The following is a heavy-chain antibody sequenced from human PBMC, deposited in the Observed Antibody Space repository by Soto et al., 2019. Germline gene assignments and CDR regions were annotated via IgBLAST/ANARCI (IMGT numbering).Heavy chain of an antibody. CDR2: ISTSGNTI. Sequence: GGSLRLSCAVSAFSFTSDEMNWVRQAPGKGLEWVAYISTSGNTIYYADSVKGRFTISRDNAKNSLYLQMNSLRVEDTAVYYCVRDRYSSGWFGDFWGQGTPVTVSS. D-gene: IGHD6-19*01. CDR3: VRDRYSSGWFGDF. J-gene: IGHJ4*02. CDR1: AFSFTSDE. V-gene: IGHV3-48*03.